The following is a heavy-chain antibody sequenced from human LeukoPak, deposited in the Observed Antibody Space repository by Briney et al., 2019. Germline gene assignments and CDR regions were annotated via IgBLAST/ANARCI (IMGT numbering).Heavy chain of an antibody. Sequence: ASVKVSCRASGDTFSTYSISWVRQATGEGLEWMGGIVPMFGAANYAQKFEGRVTITADESTSTTYMELGSLRSEDTAFYYCGTLGNADGAYWGQGTLVTVSS. CDR2: IVPMFGAA. CDR1: GDTFSTYS. J-gene: IGHJ4*02. CDR3: GTLGNADGAY. V-gene: IGHV1-69*01. D-gene: IGHD4/OR15-4a*01.